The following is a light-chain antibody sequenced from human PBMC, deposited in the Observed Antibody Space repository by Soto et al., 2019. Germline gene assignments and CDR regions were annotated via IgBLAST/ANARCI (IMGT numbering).Light chain of an antibody. J-gene: IGKJ4*01. CDR2: AAS. CDR3: QQLNSYPFLT. V-gene: IGKV1-9*01. CDR1: QGISSY. Sequence: DIQLTQSPSFLSASVGDRVTITCRASQGISSYLAWYQQKPGKAPKLLIDAASTLQSGVPSRFRGSGSVSEFTLTISSLQPEDFATYYCQQLNSYPFLTFGGGTKVEIK.